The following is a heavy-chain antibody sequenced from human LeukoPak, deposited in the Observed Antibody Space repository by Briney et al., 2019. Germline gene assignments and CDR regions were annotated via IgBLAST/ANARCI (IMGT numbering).Heavy chain of an antibody. CDR3: ARRGSLEAGYFDL. CDR1: GFTFSSYS. CDR2: ISSSRSYI. Sequence: GGSLRLSCAASGFTFSSYSMNWVRQAPGKGLEWVSSISSSRSYIYYADSVKGRFTISRDNAKNSPYLQMNSLRAEDTAVYYCARRGSLEAGYFDLWGRGTLVTVSS. D-gene: IGHD3-10*01. V-gene: IGHV3-21*01. J-gene: IGHJ2*01.